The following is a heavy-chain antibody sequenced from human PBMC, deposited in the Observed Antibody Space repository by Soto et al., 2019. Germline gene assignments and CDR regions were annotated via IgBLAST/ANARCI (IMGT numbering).Heavy chain of an antibody. CDR1: GYTFPRHD. J-gene: IGHJ6*02. V-gene: IGHV1-3*04. Sequence: HVQLLQSGAEVKKPGASVRLSCRASGYTFPRHDSHWVRQAPGQRPEWMGWINIDKATTEYSQTLQGRIIITRDTSETTAYMELRSLTPEATATYYCARDNEEHDFWRGSPYFGMDVWGQATTVIVSS. CDR2: INIDKATT. D-gene: IGHD3-3*01. CDR3: ARDNEEHDFWRGSPYFGMDV.